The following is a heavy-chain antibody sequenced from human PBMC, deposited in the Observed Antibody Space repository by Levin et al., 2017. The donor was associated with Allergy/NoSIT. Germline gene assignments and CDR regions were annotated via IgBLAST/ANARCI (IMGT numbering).Heavy chain of an antibody. D-gene: IGHD1-1*01. Sequence: SETLSLTCAVYGGSFSGYYWSWIRQPPGKGLEWIGEINHSGSTNYNPSLTSRFPISVDTSKNQFSLKLSSVTAADKEVYYCAREYKSDAVDIWGQGTMVTVSS. V-gene: IGHV4-34*01. J-gene: IGHJ3*02. CDR3: AREYKSDAVDI. CDR2: INHSGST. CDR1: GGSFSGYY.